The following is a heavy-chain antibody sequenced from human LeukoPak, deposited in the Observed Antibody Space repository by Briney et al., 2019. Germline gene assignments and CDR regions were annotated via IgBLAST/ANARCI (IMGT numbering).Heavy chain of an antibody. V-gene: IGHV3-30*03. J-gene: IGHJ4*02. D-gene: IGHD3-3*01. Sequence: SGGSLRLSCAASGFTFSSYGMHWVRQAPGKGLEWVAVISYDGSNKYYADSVKGRFTISRDDSKNTLYLQMNSLRAEDMAVYYCARDLGNYDFWSGLDYWGQGTLVTVSS. CDR2: ISYDGSNK. CDR3: ARDLGNYDFWSGLDY. CDR1: GFTFSSYG.